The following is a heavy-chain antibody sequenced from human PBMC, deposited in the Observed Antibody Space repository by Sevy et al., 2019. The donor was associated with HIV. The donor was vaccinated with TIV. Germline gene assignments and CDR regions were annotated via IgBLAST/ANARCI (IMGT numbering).Heavy chain of an antibody. D-gene: IGHD5-12*01. CDR1: GFTFDDYA. CDR3: VKDKVDGDSGYGLFDF. CDR2: LSRRSGTI. Sequence: GGSLRLSCAASGFTFDDYAMHWVRQAPGKGLEWVSGLSRRSGTIGYADSVKGRFTISRDNARNSLYLQMNSLRAEDTASYYCVKDKVDGDSGYGLFDFWGQGTLVTVSS. J-gene: IGHJ4*02. V-gene: IGHV3-9*01.